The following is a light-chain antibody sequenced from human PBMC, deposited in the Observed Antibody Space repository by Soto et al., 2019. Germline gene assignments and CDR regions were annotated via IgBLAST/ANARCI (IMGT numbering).Light chain of an antibody. CDR1: STDIGGYNF. V-gene: IGLV2-14*03. CDR2: EVS. J-gene: IGLJ2*01. CDR3: SAFTASSSLVV. Sequence: QSVLTQPASVSGSPGQSITISCTGTSTDIGGYNFVSWYQQHPGGAPPLLIYEVSHRPSGVSDRFSGSKSGNTASLTISGLQTEDEADYYCSAFTASSSLVVFGGVTKLTVL.